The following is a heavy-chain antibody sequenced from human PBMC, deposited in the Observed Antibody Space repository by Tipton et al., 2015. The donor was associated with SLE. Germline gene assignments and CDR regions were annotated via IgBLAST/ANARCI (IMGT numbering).Heavy chain of an antibody. CDR2: INHSGST. Sequence: LRLSCAVYGGSFSGYYWSWIRQPPGKGLEWIGEINHSGSTNYNPSLKSRVTISVDTSKNQFSLKLSTVTAADTAVYYCARPIAAVAGTYWYFDLWGRGTLVTVSS. CDR1: GGSFSGYY. J-gene: IGHJ2*01. V-gene: IGHV4-34*01. CDR3: ARPIAAVAGTYWYFDL. D-gene: IGHD6-19*01.